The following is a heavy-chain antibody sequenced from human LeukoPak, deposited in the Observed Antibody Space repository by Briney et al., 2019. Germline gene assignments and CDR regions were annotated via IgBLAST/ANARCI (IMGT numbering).Heavy chain of an antibody. J-gene: IGHJ4*02. Sequence: GGSLRLSCAASGFTFSSYAMSWVRQAPGKGLEWVSAISGSGGSTYYADSVKGRFTISRDNSKNTLYLQMNSLRAEDTAVYYCAKDPRSSIAARFDYWGQGTLVPSPQ. CDR3: AKDPRSSIAARFDY. D-gene: IGHD6-6*01. CDR2: ISGSGGST. CDR1: GFTFSSYA. V-gene: IGHV3-23*01.